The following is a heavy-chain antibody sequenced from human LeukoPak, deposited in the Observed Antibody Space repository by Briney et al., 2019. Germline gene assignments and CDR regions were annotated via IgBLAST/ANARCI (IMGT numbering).Heavy chain of an antibody. CDR3: ACVYSSSWYSAFDI. V-gene: IGHV1-69*04. D-gene: IGHD6-13*01. CDR2: IIPILGIA. J-gene: IGHJ3*02. CDR1: GGTFSSYA. Sequence: ASVKVSCKASGGTFSSYAISWVRQAPGQGLEWMGRIIPILGIANYAQKFQGRVTTTADKSTSTAYMELSSLRSEDTAVYYCACVYSSSWYSAFDIWGQGTMVTVSS.